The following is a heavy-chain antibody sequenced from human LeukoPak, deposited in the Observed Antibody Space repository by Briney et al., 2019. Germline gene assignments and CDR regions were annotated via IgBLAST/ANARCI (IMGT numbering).Heavy chain of an antibody. V-gene: IGHV4-38-2*02. CDR1: GYSINRGYY. CDR2: IYHSGST. D-gene: IGHD4-23*01. Sequence: SETLSLTCTVSGYSINRGYYWGWIRQPPGKGLEWIGSIYHSGSTYYSPSLKSRVTISVDTSKNQFSLKLSPVTAADTAVYYCARDPTVVTPGGFDYWGQGTLVTVSS. J-gene: IGHJ4*02. CDR3: ARDPTVVTPGGFDY.